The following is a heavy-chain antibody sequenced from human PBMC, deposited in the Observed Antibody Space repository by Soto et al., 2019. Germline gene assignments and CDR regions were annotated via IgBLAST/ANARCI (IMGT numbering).Heavy chain of an antibody. V-gene: IGHV4-30-2*01. Sequence: QLQLQVFGTGLVKPSQTLSLTCAVSGGSISSGGYSWSWIRQPPGKGLEWIGYIYHSGSTYYNPSLKSRVTISVDRSKNQFSLKLSSVTAADTAVYYCARGSTVTTGLDYWGQGTLVTVSS. CDR3: ARGSTVTTGLDY. CDR1: GGSISSGGYS. J-gene: IGHJ4*02. D-gene: IGHD4-17*01. CDR2: IYHSGST.